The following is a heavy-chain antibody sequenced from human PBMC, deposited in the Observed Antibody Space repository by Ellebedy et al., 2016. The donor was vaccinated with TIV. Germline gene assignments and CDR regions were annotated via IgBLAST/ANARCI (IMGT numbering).Heavy chain of an antibody. CDR3: ARRASYGDYAVQVNPWFDP. CDR2: IRQEGDEI. CDR1: GFNFSSYW. Sequence: GESLKISCAAPGFNFSSYWMTWVRQAPGKGLEWVAKIRQEGDEIYYVESVKGRFTISRDNAKNSLFLQMNSLRVEDTAVYYCARRASYGDYAVQVNPWFDPWGQGTLVTVSS. V-gene: IGHV3-7*01. J-gene: IGHJ5*02. D-gene: IGHD4-17*01.